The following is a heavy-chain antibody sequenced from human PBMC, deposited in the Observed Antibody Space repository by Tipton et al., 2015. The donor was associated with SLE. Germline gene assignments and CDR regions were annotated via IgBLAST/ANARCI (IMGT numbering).Heavy chain of an antibody. Sequence: SLRLSCAASGFTFSSYSMNWVRQAPGKGLEWVSYISSSSSTIYYADSVKGRFTISRDNAKNSLYLQKNSLRAEDTAVYYCARALDPQLANYFDYWGQGTLVTVSS. CDR1: GFTFSSYS. CDR2: ISSSSSTI. V-gene: IGHV3-48*01. J-gene: IGHJ4*02. D-gene: IGHD1-26*01. CDR3: ARALDPQLANYFDY.